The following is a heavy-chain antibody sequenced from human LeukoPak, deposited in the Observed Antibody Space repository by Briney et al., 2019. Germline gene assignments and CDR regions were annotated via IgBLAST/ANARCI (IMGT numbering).Heavy chain of an antibody. Sequence: PGGSLRLSRAASGFTFSSHGMHWVRQAPGKGLEYLSAITSNGGTTYYANSVKGRFTISRDNSRNTLYLQMASLRAEDMAVYYCAKTYGGSYEGVFDSWGQGTLVTVSS. CDR3: AKTYGGSYEGVFDS. D-gene: IGHD1-26*01. CDR1: GFTFSSHG. CDR2: ITSNGGTT. V-gene: IGHV3-64*01. J-gene: IGHJ4*02.